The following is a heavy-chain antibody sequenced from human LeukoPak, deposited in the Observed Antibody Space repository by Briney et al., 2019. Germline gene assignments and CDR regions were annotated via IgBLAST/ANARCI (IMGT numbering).Heavy chain of an antibody. CDR3: AKDSDSGYSRFYYFDN. Sequence: GGSLRLSCAASGFTFDDYAMHWVRQAPGKGLEWVSGISWNSGSVDCADSVKGRFTISRDNAKKSLYLQMNSLRTEDTALYFCAKDSDSGYSRFYYFDNWGQGTLVTVSS. V-gene: IGHV3-9*01. CDR2: ISWNSGSV. D-gene: IGHD1-26*01. J-gene: IGHJ4*02. CDR1: GFTFDDYA.